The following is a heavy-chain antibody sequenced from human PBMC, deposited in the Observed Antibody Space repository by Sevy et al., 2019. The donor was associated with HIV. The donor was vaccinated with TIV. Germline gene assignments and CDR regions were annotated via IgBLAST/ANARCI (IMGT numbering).Heavy chain of an antibody. Sequence: GGSLRLSCAASGLTFSSYSMNWVRQAPGKGLEWVSCISSRSSYIYYADSVKGRFTISRDDAKNSLYLQMNSLRAEDTAVYYCAREKEQQLVDYWGQGTLVTVSS. CDR1: GLTFSSYS. V-gene: IGHV3-21*01. CDR3: AREKEQQLVDY. J-gene: IGHJ4*02. D-gene: IGHD6-13*01. CDR2: ISSRSSYI.